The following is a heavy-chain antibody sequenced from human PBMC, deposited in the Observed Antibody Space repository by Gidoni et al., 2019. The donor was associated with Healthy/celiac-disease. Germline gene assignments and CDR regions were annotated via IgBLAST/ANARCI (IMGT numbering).Heavy chain of an antibody. CDR3: AKDRQYCSSTSCPHPTYYYYYYGMDV. D-gene: IGHD2-2*01. J-gene: IGHJ6*02. CDR2: ISYDGSNK. Sequence: QRDRQAPGKALEWVAVISYDGSNKYYADAVKGRFTISRDNSKNTLYLQMNSLRAEDTAVYYCAKDRQYCSSTSCPHPTYYYYYYGMDVWGQGTTVTVSS. V-gene: IGHV3-30*18.